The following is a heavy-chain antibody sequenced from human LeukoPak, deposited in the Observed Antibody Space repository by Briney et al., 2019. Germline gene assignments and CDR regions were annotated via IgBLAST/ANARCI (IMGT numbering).Heavy chain of an antibody. V-gene: IGHV3-53*01. J-gene: IGHJ6*03. Sequence: GGSLRLSCAASGFTVSDSYMNWVRQAPGKGLEWVSAIYSDGTTYYADSVKGRFTISRDNAKNTLYLQMNSLRAEDTAVYYCARAGGSGSSHYYYYYMDVWGKGTTVTISS. CDR3: ARAGGSGSSHYYYYYMDV. CDR2: IYSDGTT. D-gene: IGHD3-10*01. CDR1: GFTVSDSY.